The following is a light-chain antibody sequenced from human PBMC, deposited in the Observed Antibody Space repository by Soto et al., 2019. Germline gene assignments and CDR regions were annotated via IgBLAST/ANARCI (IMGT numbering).Light chain of an antibody. CDR1: LSVTSY. J-gene: IGKJ2*01. Sequence: DIVLTQSPATLSLSPGERATLSCRASLSVTSYLAWYQKKPGQPPRLLIYGAYNRPTGIPDRFAGSGSGTDFTLTISRLQPEDFAVYYCQQYGTSPRTFGQGTKVAIK. CDR3: QQYGTSPRT. V-gene: IGKV3-20*01. CDR2: GAY.